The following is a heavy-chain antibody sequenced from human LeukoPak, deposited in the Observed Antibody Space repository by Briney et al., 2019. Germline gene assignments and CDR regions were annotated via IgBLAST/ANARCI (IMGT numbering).Heavy chain of an antibody. CDR2: ISAYNGDT. J-gene: IGHJ4*02. Sequence: GASVKVSCKASGYTFKTYSFTWVRQAPGRGLEWMGRISAYNGDTNYAQKFQGRVALTADTLTRTGYMELTSLRSDDTAVYYCAFRGVIPNYFDYWGQGSLVTVSS. CDR1: GYTFKTYS. CDR3: AFRGVIPNYFDY. D-gene: IGHD3-10*01. V-gene: IGHV1-18*01.